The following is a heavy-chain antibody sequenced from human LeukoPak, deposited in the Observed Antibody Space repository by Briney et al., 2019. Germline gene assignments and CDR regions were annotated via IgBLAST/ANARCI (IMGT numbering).Heavy chain of an antibody. Sequence: GRSLRLSCATSGFIFSSFGMHWVRQAPGTGLEWLTLISDDGNDQYYIDSVRGRFTISRDNSNSTLYLQMNSLRPEDSAVYYCAKDWGQDSSGYSYLVLDSWGQGTLVTVSS. D-gene: IGHD3-22*01. CDR2: ISDDGNDQ. J-gene: IGHJ4*02. CDR1: GFIFSSFG. V-gene: IGHV3-30*18. CDR3: AKDWGQDSSGYSYLVLDS.